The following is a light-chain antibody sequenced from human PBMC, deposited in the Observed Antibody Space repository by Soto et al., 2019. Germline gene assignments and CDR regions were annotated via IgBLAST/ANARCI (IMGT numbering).Light chain of an antibody. CDR2: GTS. CDR3: QRYGSSPLIT. Sequence: ETVLTQSPGSLSLSPGERATLSCRASQSVSSSSLAWYQQRPGQAPRLLIYGTSSRATGIPDSFSGSGSGTDFTLTISRLQPEDLAVYFCQRYGSSPLITFGQGTRLDIK. V-gene: IGKV3-20*01. J-gene: IGKJ5*01. CDR1: QSVSSSS.